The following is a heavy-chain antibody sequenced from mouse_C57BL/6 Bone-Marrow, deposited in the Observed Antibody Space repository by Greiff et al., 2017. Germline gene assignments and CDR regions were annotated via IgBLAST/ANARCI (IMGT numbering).Heavy chain of an antibody. J-gene: IGHJ3*01. CDR2: ISSGSSTI. D-gene: IGHD2-3*01. CDR3: ARGGYSAWFAD. CDR1: GFTFSDYG. Sequence: EVKLQESGGGLVKPGGSLKLSCAASGFTFSDYGMHWVRQAPEKGLEWVAYISSGSSTIYYADTVKGRFTISRDNAKNTLFLQMTSLRSEDTAMYYCARGGYSAWFADWGQGTLVTVSA. V-gene: IGHV5-17*01.